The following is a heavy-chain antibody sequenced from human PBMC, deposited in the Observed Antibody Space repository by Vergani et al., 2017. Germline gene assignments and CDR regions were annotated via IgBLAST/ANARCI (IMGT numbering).Heavy chain of an antibody. Sequence: EVQLVESGGGLVQPGGSLRLSCAASGFTFSSYDMHWVRQATGKGLEWVSAIGTAGDTYYPGSVKGRFTISRENAKNSLYLQMNSLRAGDTAIYYCARARCGGACFMSNWLDTWGQGTLVSVSS. D-gene: IGHD2-21*02. CDR2: IGTAGDT. CDR1: GFTFSSYD. J-gene: IGHJ5*02. V-gene: IGHV3-13*01. CDR3: ARARCGGACFMSNWLDT.